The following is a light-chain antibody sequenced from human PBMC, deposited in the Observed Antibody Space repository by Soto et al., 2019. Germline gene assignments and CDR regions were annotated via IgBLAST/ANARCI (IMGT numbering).Light chain of an antibody. V-gene: IGKV1-39*01. CDR1: QSISTS. CDR2: AAS. CDR3: QQSDHSPIYT. J-gene: IGKJ2*01. Sequence: DIQMTQSPSSLSAFVGDRVTITCRASQSISTSLNWYQQKPGKAPKLLIYAASTLQSGVPSRFSGSGSGTDFTLTISSLQPEDFATYYCQQSDHSPIYTFGQGTDLEIK.